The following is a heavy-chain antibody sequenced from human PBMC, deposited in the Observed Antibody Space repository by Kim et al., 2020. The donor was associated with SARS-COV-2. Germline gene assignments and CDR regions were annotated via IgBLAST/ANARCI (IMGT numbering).Heavy chain of an antibody. J-gene: IGHJ4*02. CDR3: AREKRITGTIH. D-gene: IGHD1-7*01. CDR1: GFTFSSYD. V-gene: IGHV3-13*04. Sequence: GGSLRLSCAASGFTFSSYDMHWVRQATGKGLEWVSAIGTAGDTYYPGSVKGRFTISRENAKNSLYLQMNSLRAGDTAVYYCAREKRITGTIHWGQGTLVTVSS. CDR2: IGTAGDT.